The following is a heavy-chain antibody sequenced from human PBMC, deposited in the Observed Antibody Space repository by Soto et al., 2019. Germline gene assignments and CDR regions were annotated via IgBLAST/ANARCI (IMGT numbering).Heavy chain of an antibody. Sequence: QVQLVQSGAEVKKPGASVKVSCKASGYTFTSYDINWVRQATGQGLEWMGWMNPNSGNTGYAQKFQGRVTMTRNTSISTAYMELSSLRSEDTAVYYCARRLAAAGTARVDYWGQGTLVTVSS. CDR3: ARRLAAAGTARVDY. D-gene: IGHD6-13*01. J-gene: IGHJ4*02. CDR2: MNPNSGNT. V-gene: IGHV1-8*01. CDR1: GYTFTSYD.